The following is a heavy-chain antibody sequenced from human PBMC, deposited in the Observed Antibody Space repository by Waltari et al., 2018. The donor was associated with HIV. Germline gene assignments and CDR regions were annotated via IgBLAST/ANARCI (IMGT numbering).Heavy chain of an antibody. Sequence: QMQLVQSGPEVKKPGTSVKVSCTASGFTFTSSAMQWVRQAGGPRLEWIGWIVVGSGNTNYAQKFQERVTITRDMYTSTAYMELSSLRSEDTAVYYCAADRLATVTTNYYYYGMDVWGQGTTVTVSS. CDR2: IVVGSGNT. J-gene: IGHJ6*02. V-gene: IGHV1-58*02. CDR3: AADRLATVTTNYYYYGMDV. D-gene: IGHD4-17*01. CDR1: GFTFTSSA.